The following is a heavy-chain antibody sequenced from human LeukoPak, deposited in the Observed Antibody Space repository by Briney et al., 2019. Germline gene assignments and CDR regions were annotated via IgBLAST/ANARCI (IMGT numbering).Heavy chain of an antibody. Sequence: SGGSLRLSCAASGFTFSSYWMSWVRQAPGKGLEWVANIKQDGSEKNCVDSVKGRFTISRDNAKNSLYLQMNSLRAEDTAVYYCAREGDGYPFDYWGQGTLVTVSS. CDR3: AREGDGYPFDY. V-gene: IGHV3-7*01. CDR1: GFTFSSYW. D-gene: IGHD5-24*01. CDR2: IKQDGSEK. J-gene: IGHJ4*02.